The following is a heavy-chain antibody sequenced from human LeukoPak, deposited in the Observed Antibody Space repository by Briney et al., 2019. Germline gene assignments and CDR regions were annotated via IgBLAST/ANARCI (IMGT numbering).Heavy chain of an antibody. Sequence: SETLSLTCTVSGGSITSYCWSWIRQPPGKGLEWIGYIYYSGNTNYNPSLKSRVTISVDTSKNQFSLKLSSVTAADTAVYYCARHLGYCSTTSCQPGFDPWGQGTLVTVSS. D-gene: IGHD2-2*01. J-gene: IGHJ5*02. CDR3: ARHLGYCSTTSCQPGFDP. V-gene: IGHV4-59*08. CDR2: IYYSGNT. CDR1: GGSITSYC.